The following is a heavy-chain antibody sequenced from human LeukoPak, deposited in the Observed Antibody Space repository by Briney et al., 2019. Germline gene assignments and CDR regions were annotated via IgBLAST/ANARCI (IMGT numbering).Heavy chain of an antibody. V-gene: IGHV1-69*04. CDR2: IIPILGIA. Sequence: ASVKVSCKASGGTFSSYAISWVRQAPGQGLEWMGRIIPILGIANYAQKFQGRVTITADKSTSTAYMELSSLRSEDTAVYYCARAKHCDSSGRILDYWGQGTLVTVSS. J-gene: IGHJ4*02. CDR3: ARAKHCDSSGRILDY. CDR1: GGTFSSYA. D-gene: IGHD3-22*01.